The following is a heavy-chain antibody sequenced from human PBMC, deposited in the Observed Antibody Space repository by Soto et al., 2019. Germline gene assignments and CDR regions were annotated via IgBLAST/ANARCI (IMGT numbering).Heavy chain of an antibody. D-gene: IGHD3-22*01. CDR2: INPSGGTT. CDR3: ARALHNQDAFGYPGYFHH. J-gene: IGHJ1*01. V-gene: IGHV1-46*01. Sequence: ASVTVSCKASGDIFTSYYIHWVRLAPGQGLEWMGLINPSGGTTNYAQKLQGRVTMTRDTSTSTVYMELSSLRSEDTAVYYCARALHNQDAFGYPGYFHHWGQGTLVTVSS. CDR1: GDIFTSYY.